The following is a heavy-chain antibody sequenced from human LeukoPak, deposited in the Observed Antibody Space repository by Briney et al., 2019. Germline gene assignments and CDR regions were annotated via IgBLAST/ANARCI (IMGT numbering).Heavy chain of an antibody. J-gene: IGHJ4*02. V-gene: IGHV1-18*01. CDR2: ISAYNGNT. CDR1: GYTFTSYG. CDR3: ARDLRERRSSWLKFDY. D-gene: IGHD6-13*01. Sequence: ASVKVSCKASGYTFTSYGISWARQAPGQGLEWMGWISAYNGNTNYAQKLQGRVTMTTDTSTSTAYMELRSLRSDDTAVYYCARDLRERRSSWLKFDYWGQGTLVTVSS.